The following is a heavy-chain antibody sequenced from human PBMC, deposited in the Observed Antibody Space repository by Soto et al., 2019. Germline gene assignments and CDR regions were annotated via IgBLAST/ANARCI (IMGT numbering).Heavy chain of an antibody. V-gene: IGHV4-39*01. CDR1: GGSLSSSGYY. CDR3: ARQAHHDNWFDP. Sequence: ETLSLTCTVSGGSLSSSGYYWGWIRQPPGKGLEYIGSIYYSGSTYYNPSLKSRVTISVDTSKNYFSLKLRSVTAADTAVYYCARQAHHDNWFDPWGQGTLVTVSS. J-gene: IGHJ5*02. CDR2: IYYSGST.